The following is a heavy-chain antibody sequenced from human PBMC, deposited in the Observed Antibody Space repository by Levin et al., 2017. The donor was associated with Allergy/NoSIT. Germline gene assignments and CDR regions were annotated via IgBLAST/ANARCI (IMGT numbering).Heavy chain of an antibody. Sequence: LSPTLSLPCIVSGASIRSYHWSWIRQPPGKGLEWIGYIYYSGSTNYNPSLKSRVTMSVDTSRNQFSLTLKSVTAADTAVYYCARDRVVASSGTYYYYGMAVWGQGTTVTVSS. CDR1: GASIRSYH. V-gene: IGHV4-59*01. CDR3: ARDRVVASSGTYYYYGMAV. D-gene: IGHD2-15*01. CDR2: IYYSGST. J-gene: IGHJ6*02.